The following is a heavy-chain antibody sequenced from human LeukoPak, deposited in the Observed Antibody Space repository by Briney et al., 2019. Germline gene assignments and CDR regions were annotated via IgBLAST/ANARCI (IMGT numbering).Heavy chain of an antibody. CDR2: IYYSGST. CDR3: ARHPESGVDYDSSGYSSGDY. V-gene: IGHV4-39*01. J-gene: IGHJ4*02. CDR1: GGSISSSSYY. Sequence: SETLSLTCTVSGGSISSSSYYWGWIRQPPGKGLEWIGSIYYSGSTYYNPSLKSRVTISVDASKNQFSLKLSSVTAADTAVYYCARHPESGVDYDSSGYSSGDYWGQGTLVTVSS. D-gene: IGHD3-22*01.